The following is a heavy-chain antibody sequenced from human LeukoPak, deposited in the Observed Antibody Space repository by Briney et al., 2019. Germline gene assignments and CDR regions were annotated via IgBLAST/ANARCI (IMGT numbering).Heavy chain of an antibody. CDR2: IYSGGST. V-gene: IGHV3-66*01. CDR1: GFTVSSNY. J-gene: IGHJ4*02. D-gene: IGHD1-1*01. Sequence: PGGSLRLSCAASGFTVSSNYMSWVRQAPGKGLEWVSVIYSGGSTYYADSVKGRFTISRDNSKNTLYLQMNSLRAEDTAVYYCARGLSVLNWNDLSRISGYWGQGTLVTVSS. CDR3: ARGLSVLNWNDLSRISGY.